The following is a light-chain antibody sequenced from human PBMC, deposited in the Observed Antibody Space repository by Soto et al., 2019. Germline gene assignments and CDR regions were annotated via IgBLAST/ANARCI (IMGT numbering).Light chain of an antibody. V-gene: IGKV3-20*01. J-gene: IGKJ2*01. CDR2: GAS. Sequence: IVLTQSPDILSLSPGERATLSCRASQRVASSYLAWYQQRPGQAPRLLIFGASTRPTCIPDRFSGSGSGTDFTLTISRLEPEDFAVYQCQQYGSLPQTFGQGTDLEIK. CDR3: QQYGSLPQT. CDR1: QRVASSY.